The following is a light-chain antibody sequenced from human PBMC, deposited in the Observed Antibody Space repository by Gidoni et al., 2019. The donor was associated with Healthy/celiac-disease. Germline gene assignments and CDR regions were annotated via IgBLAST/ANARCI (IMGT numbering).Light chain of an antibody. CDR3: QQYYSTPCT. V-gene: IGKV4-1*01. Sequence: DTVMTQSPDSLAVSLGARATINCKSSQSVLYSSNNKNYLAWYQQKPGQPPKLLIYWASTRESGVPDRFSGSGSGTDFTLTISSLQAEDVAVYYCQQYYSTPCTFGQGTKLEIK. CDR1: QSVLYSSNNKNY. CDR2: WAS. J-gene: IGKJ2*02.